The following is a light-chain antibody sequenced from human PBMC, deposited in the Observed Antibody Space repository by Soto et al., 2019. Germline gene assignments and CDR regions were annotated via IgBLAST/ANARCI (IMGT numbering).Light chain of an antibody. CDR3: QQYNNWPFS. V-gene: IGKV3-15*01. J-gene: IGKJ5*01. CDR2: GAS. Sequence: DIVLTQSPATLSVSPGERVTLSCRACRHVSSRVAWYHQKPGQSPRRLLYGASTRATGIPGMFCGSGAGTEFTLSISGLQSEDFAVYFCQQYNNWPFSFGQGTRLE. CDR1: RHVSSR.